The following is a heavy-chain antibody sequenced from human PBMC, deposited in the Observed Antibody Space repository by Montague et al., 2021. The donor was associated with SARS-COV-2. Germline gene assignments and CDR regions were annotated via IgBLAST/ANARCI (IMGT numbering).Heavy chain of an antibody. Sequence: SETLSLTCTVSGGSVNSGSYHWNWIRQPPGKGRERIGYIYYSGSTSHNPSLKSRVTISLDTSKNQFSLNLTSVTAADTALYFCARELEIHDFLRGYYIGDWGQGTLVTVSS. CDR1: GGSVNSGSYH. D-gene: IGHD3-3*01. CDR3: ARELEIHDFLRGYYIGD. CDR2: IYYSGST. V-gene: IGHV4-61*01. J-gene: IGHJ4*02.